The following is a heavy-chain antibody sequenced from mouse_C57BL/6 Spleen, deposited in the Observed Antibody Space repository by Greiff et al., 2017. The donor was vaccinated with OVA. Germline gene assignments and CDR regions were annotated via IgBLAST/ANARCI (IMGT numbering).Heavy chain of an antibody. CDR1: GYTFTDHT. Sequence: VQLQQSDAELVKPGASVKISCKVSGYTFTDHTIHWMKQRPEQGLEWIGYIYPRDGSTKYNEKFKGKATLTADKSSSTAYMQLNSLTSEDSAVYFCARGSTMVKGAYYYAMDYWGQGTSVTVSP. V-gene: IGHV1-78*01. CDR2: IYPRDGST. D-gene: IGHD2-1*01. J-gene: IGHJ4*01. CDR3: ARGSTMVKGAYYYAMDY.